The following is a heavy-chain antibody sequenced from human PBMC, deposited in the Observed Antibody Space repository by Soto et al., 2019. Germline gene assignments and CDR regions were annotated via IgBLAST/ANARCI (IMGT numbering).Heavy chain of an antibody. CDR3: ARAESSSWHNFDY. CDR2: ISYDGSNK. CDR1: GFTFSRYA. V-gene: IGHV3-30-3*01. J-gene: IGHJ4*02. D-gene: IGHD6-13*01. Sequence: QVQLVESGGGVVQPGRSLRLSCAASGFTFSRYAMHWLRQAPGKGLEWVAVISYDGSNKYYADSVKGRLTISRDNFKNTLYLQMNSLRAEDTAVYYCARAESSSWHNFDYWGQGTLVTVSS.